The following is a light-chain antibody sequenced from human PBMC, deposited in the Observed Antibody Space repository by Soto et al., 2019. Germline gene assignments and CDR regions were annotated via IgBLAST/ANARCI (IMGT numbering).Light chain of an antibody. J-gene: IGLJ3*02. CDR3: SSYTAFSTWV. CDR2: EVS. CDR1: SNDVGGYNY. V-gene: IGLV2-14*01. Sequence: QSALTQPASVSGSPGQSITISCTGTSNDVGGYNYVPWYQQHPGKAPQLIIYEVSNRPSGVSHRFSGSKSGDTASLTISGLQAEDGADYYCSSYTAFSTWVFGGGTQLTVL.